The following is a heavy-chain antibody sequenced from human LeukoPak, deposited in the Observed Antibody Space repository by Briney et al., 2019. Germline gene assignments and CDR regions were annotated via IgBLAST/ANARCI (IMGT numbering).Heavy chain of an antibody. CDR3: ARSDYGGTWSDT. CDR1: GFTFSDYY. D-gene: IGHD4-23*01. J-gene: IGHJ5*02. V-gene: IGHV3-11*04. Sequence: GGSLRLSCAASGFTFSDYYMSWIRQAPGKGLEWVSYISSSGSTIYYADSVKGRFTISREKAKNSLYLQMNRLSAEDTAVYYCARSDYGGTWSDTWGQGNLVTVSS. CDR2: ISSSGSTI.